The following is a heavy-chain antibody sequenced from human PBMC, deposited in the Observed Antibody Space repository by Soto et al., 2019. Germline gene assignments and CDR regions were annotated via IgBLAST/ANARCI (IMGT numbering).Heavy chain of an antibody. CDR2: IYYSGST. Sequence: SETLSLTCTVSGGSISSYYWSWIRQPPGKGLEWIGYIYYSGSTNYNPSLKSRVTISVDTSASTAYMELSSLRSEDTAVYYCGANRYYYDPFDPWGQGTLVTVSS. CDR1: GGSISSYY. J-gene: IGHJ5*02. CDR3: GANRYYYDPFDP. V-gene: IGHV4-59*03. D-gene: IGHD3-22*01.